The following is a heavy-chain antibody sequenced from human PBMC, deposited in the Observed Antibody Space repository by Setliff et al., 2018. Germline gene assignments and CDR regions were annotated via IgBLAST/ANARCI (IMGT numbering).Heavy chain of an antibody. D-gene: IGHD6-19*01. J-gene: IGHJ5*01. CDR2: IWSDGINK. CDR1: GFSLRIFW. Sequence: PGGSLRLSCAASGFSLRIFWMSWVRQAPGKGLEWVAMIWSDGINKFYGGPVKGRFIVSRDNSKNTVFLQMNDLRVEDTAVYYCVTDPPNSGWSFDCWGQGTPVTVS. CDR3: VTDPPNSGWSFDC. V-gene: IGHV3-33*03.